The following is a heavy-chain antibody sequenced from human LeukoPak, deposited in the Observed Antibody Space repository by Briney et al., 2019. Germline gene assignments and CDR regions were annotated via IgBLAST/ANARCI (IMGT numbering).Heavy chain of an antibody. V-gene: IGHV3-21*01. CDR1: GFTFSSYS. Sequence: GGSLRLSCAASGFTFSSYSMNWVRQAPGKGLEWVSSISSSSSYIYYADSVKGRFTISRDNAKNSLYLQMNSLRAEDTAVYYCARVRGTVTTSDAFDIWGQGTMVTVSS. CDR2: ISSSSSYI. CDR3: ARVRGTVTTSDAFDI. J-gene: IGHJ3*02. D-gene: IGHD4-17*01.